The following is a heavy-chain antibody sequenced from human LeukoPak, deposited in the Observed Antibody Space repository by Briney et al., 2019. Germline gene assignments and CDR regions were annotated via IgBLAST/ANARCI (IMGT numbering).Heavy chain of an antibody. D-gene: IGHD1-14*01. J-gene: IGHJ4*02. CDR2: INPNSGGT. CDR3: AMTLKRTGFNY. CDR1: GYTFTSYG. Sequence: ASVKVSCKASGYTFTSYGISWVRQAPGQGLEWMGWINPNSGGTNYAQKFQGRVTMTRDTSISTAYMELSRLRSDDTAVYYCAMTLKRTGFNYWGQGTLVTVSS. V-gene: IGHV1-2*02.